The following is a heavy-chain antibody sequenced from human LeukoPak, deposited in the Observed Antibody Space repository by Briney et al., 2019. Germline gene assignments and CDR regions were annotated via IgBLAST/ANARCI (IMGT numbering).Heavy chain of an antibody. CDR2: ISAGSAAT. CDR1: GFTFSNYA. J-gene: IGHJ3*02. CDR3: AKRIAAAVRSGAFDM. D-gene: IGHD6-13*01. Sequence: GGSLRLSCAVSGFTFSNYAMSWVRQAPGMGLEWVSAISAGSAATYYADSVKGRFTMSRDNSKNTLYLQMNSLRAEDTAVYYCAKRIAAAVRSGAFDMWGQGTMVTVSS. V-gene: IGHV3-23*01.